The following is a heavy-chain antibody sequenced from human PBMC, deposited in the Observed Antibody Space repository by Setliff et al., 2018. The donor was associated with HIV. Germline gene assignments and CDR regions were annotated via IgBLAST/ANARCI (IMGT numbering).Heavy chain of an antibody. CDR1: GYTFNNYA. CDR2: INTNTGNP. CDR3: ARGYCSGGTCYAGLFDY. D-gene: IGHD2-15*01. V-gene: IGHV7-4-1*02. Sequence: ASVKVSCKASGYTFNNYAMNWVRQAPGQGLELMGWINTNTGNPTYAQGFTGRFVFSLDTSVSTTYLQISSLKAEDTAVYYCARGYCSGGTCYAGLFDYWGRGTLVTVSS. J-gene: IGHJ4*02.